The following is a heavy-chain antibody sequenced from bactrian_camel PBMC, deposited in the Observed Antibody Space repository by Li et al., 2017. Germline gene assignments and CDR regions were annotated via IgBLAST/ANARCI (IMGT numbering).Heavy chain of an antibody. CDR1: GDPYSSAC. J-gene: IGHJ4*01. CDR3: SLEPFTYGTVNDWARKRCYRSSRPDFRY. Sequence: EVQLVESGGESVRAGGSLTLSCTISGDPYSSACLAWFRQAPGQEREKVASVFSGGGLTYYTESVRGRFTISRDNTKRRITLEMNGLEPEDTGLYYCSLEPFTYGTVNDWARKRCYRSSRPDFRYWGQGTQVTVS. D-gene: IGHD6*01. V-gene: IGHV3S31*01. CDR2: VFSGGGLT.